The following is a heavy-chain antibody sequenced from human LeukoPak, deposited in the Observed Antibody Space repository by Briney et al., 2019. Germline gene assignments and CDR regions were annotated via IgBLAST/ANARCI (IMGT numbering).Heavy chain of an antibody. CDR1: GFTFSSYA. D-gene: IGHD2-2*01. Sequence: GGSLRLSCAASGFTFSSYAMTWVRQAPGKGLEWVAFIQYDGSNKYYADSVKGRFTISRDNSKNTLHLQMNSLRAEDTAVYYCAKDLPLTYCSSTSCSKVNWFDPWGQGTLVTVSS. J-gene: IGHJ5*02. CDR2: IQYDGSNK. CDR3: AKDLPLTYCSSTSCSKVNWFDP. V-gene: IGHV3-30*02.